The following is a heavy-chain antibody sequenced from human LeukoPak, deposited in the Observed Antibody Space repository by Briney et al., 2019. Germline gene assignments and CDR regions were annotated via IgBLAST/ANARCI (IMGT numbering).Heavy chain of an antibody. D-gene: IGHD6-13*01. Sequence: PGGSLRLSCAASGFTFSSYAMSWVRQAPGKGLEWVSAISGSGGSTYYADSVKGRFTISRDNAKNSLYLQMNSLRAEDTAVYYCARTPVAAAGIFRLHDYYYMDVWGKGTTVTVSS. V-gene: IGHV3-23*01. J-gene: IGHJ6*03. CDR2: ISGSGGST. CDR3: ARTPVAAAGIFRLHDYYYMDV. CDR1: GFTFSSYA.